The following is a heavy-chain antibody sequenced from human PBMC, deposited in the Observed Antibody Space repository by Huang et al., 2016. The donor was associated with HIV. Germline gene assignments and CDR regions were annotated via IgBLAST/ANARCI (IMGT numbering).Heavy chain of an antibody. V-gene: IGHV3-48*01. D-gene: IGHD3-22*01. Sequence: EVQLVESGGALVQPGGSLKLSCVVSGFDFSKYSMNCVRQAPGKGLEWVSYISGTSSNIDYADSVKGRFTISRDNAKNSVFLQMRSLRAEDTALYYCARTEMEYYYGSSGYYPDYWGQGTQVTVSS. CDR3: ARTEMEYYYGSSGYYPDY. CDR2: ISGTSSNI. J-gene: IGHJ4*02. CDR1: GFDFSKYS.